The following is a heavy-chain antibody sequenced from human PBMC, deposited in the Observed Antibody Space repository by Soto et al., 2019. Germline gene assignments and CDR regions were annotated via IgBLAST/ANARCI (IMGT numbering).Heavy chain of an antibody. Sequence: QVQLQESGPGLVKPSQTLSLTCTVSGGSISSGGYYWSWIRQHPGKGLEWIGDIYYSGSTYYNPSLKSRVTISVDTSKNQFSLKLRSVTAADTAVYYCARGPDRLRIHLRLDWGQGTLVTVSS. D-gene: IGHD4-17*01. J-gene: IGHJ1*01. CDR2: IYYSGST. CDR1: GGSISSGGYY. CDR3: ARGPDRLRIHLRLD. V-gene: IGHV4-31*03.